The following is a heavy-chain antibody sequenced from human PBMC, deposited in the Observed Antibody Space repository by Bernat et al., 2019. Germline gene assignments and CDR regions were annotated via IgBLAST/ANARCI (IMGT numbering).Heavy chain of an antibody. V-gene: IGHV3-7*03. CDR3: AIDVGAD. D-gene: IGHD3-10*01. J-gene: IGHJ4*02. Sequence: EVQLVESGGDLVQPGGSLRLSCAASGFTFSGQWMTWVRQAPGKGLEWVANIKQDGSEKYYVDSVKGRFTISRDNAKNSLYLQMNSLRAEDTAVYYCAIDVGADWGQGTLVTVSS. CDR1: GFTFSGQW. CDR2: IKQDGSEK.